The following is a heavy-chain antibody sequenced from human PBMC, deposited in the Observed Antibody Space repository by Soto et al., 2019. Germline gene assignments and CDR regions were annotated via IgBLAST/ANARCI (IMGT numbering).Heavy chain of an antibody. CDR2: ISYDGSNK. CDR1: GFTFSSYA. Sequence: GGSLRLSCAASGFTFSSYAMHWVRQAPGKGLEWVAVISYDGSNKYYADSVKGRFTISRDNSKNTLYLQMNSLRAEDTAVYYCARSYGGSYYYDSSGHRSTIDYWGQGTLVTVSS. V-gene: IGHV3-30-3*01. CDR3: ARSYGGSYYYDSSGHRSTIDY. D-gene: IGHD3-22*01. J-gene: IGHJ4*02.